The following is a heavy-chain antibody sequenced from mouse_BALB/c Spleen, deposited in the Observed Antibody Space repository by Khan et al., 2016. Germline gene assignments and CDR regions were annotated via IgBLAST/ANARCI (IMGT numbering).Heavy chain of an antibody. Sequence: QIQLVQSGPELKRPGKTVKISCKVSGYTFTNYGINWEKLAPGKGLKWMGWYNTYSGESTYADHFKGRFAFYLETSANTVFLQFNYLKNEDTVTYFCARYHCYCCSNRYFDVWGTGTTVTVSS. CDR1: GYTFTNYG. J-gene: IGHJ1*03. D-gene: IGHD1-1*01. CDR2: YNTYSGES. V-gene: IGHV9-3-1*01. CDR3: ARYHCYCCSNRYFDV.